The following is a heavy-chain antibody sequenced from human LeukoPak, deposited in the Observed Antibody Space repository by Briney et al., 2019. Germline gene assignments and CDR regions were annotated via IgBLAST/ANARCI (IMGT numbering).Heavy chain of an antibody. V-gene: IGHV4-30-2*01. CDR2: IYQSGST. CDR1: GGSISSGGYY. Sequence: PSQTLSLTCTVSGGSISSGGYYWSWIRQPPGKGLEWIGYIYQSGSTYYTPSLESRVTISVDRSKNQFSLKLSSVSAADTAVYYCARDPSGGSSGPEYFQHWGQGTLVTVSS. CDR3: ARDPSGGSSGPEYFQH. D-gene: IGHD3-22*01. J-gene: IGHJ1*01.